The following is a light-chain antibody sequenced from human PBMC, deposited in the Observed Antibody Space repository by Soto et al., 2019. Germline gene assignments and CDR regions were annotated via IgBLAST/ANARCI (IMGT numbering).Light chain of an antibody. CDR3: QHYASSLWT. CDR1: QSVSSSY. V-gene: IGKV3-20*01. Sequence: EIVLTQSPGTLSLSPGERATLSCRASQSVSSSYLAWYQQKPGQAPRLLIYGASSRATGIPDRFSGSGSGTDFTLTISRLEPEDFAVYYCQHYASSLWTFGQGTKVDI. CDR2: GAS. J-gene: IGKJ1*01.